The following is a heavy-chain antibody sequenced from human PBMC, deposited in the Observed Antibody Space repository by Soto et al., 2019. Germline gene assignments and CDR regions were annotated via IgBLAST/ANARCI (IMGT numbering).Heavy chain of an antibody. Sequence: SVKVSCKTSGDAITSSCCSCVRQALVQGLEWMGGISVYNGNTNYAQKLQGRVTMTTDTSTTTAYMELRSLRSDDTAVHYGARDLFYYSDSSGRGLSDSWAQGT. J-gene: IGHJ5*01. CDR1: GDAITSSC. V-gene: IGHV1-18*01. D-gene: IGHD3-22*01. CDR2: ISVYNGNT. CDR3: ARDLFYYSDSSGRGLSDS.